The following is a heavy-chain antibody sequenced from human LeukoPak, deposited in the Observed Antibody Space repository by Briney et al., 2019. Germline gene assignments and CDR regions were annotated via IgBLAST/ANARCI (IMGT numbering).Heavy chain of an antibody. V-gene: IGHV4-61*02. CDR1: GGSIRSGNYH. CDR2: IYTSGTT. CDR3: ARGYYYYYMDV. Sequence: SETLSLTCTVSGGSIRSGNYHWSWIRQPAGKGLEWIGRIYTSGTTNYNPSLKSRVTISVDTSKNQFSLKLSSVTAADTAVYYCARGYYYYYMDVWGKGTTVTVSS. J-gene: IGHJ6*03.